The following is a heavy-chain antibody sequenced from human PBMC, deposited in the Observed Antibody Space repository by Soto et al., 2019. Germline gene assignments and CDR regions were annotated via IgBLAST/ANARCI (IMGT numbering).Heavy chain of an antibody. CDR3: ARDSRGVFDY. CDR2: IKQDGSGK. V-gene: IGHV3-7*01. J-gene: IGHJ4*02. D-gene: IGHD3-10*01. CDR1: GFTFRNYW. Sequence: GGSLRLSCAASGFTFRNYWMSWVRQAPGKGLEWVANIKQDGSGKYYVDSVKGRFAISRDNAKNSLYLQMNSLRAEDTAVYYCARDSRGVFDYWGQGTLVTVSS.